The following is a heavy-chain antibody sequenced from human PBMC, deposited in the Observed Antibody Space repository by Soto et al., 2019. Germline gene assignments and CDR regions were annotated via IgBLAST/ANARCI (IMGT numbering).Heavy chain of an antibody. J-gene: IGHJ2*01. CDR3: ARRYCGGDCYSNRYFDL. Sequence: HVQLVESGGGLVEPGGSLRLSCAASGFTFSDHYLSWIRQAPGKGLEWVSYISPSRTTIYYADSVKGRFTISRDNAKNSLYLQMNSLRAEDTAIYYCARRYCGGDCYSNRYFDLWGRGTLVTVSS. D-gene: IGHD2-21*01. CDR2: ISPSRTTI. V-gene: IGHV3-11*01. CDR1: GFTFSDHY.